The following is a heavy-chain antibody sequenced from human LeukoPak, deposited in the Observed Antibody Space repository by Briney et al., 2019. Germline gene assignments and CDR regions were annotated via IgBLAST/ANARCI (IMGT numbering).Heavy chain of an antibody. CDR2: IKQDGSEK. D-gene: IGHD2-15*01. CDR1: GFTFSSYW. V-gene: IGHV3-7*03. CDR3: ARVGYCSGGSCYVPFDY. Sequence: GGSLRLSCAASGFTFSSYWMSWVRQAPGKGLEWVANIKQDGSEKYYVDSVKGRFTISRDNAKNSLYLQMNSLRPDDTAVYYCARVGYCSGGSCYVPFDYWGQGTLVTVSS. J-gene: IGHJ4*02.